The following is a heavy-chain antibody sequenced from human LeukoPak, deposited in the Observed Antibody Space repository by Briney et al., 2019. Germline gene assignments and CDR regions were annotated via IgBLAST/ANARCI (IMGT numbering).Heavy chain of an antibody. V-gene: IGHV4-34*01. CDR2: INHSGST. CDR1: GGSFSGYY. D-gene: IGHD6-19*01. J-gene: IGHJ3*02. CDR3: ARGRYSSGWYFLHAFDI. Sequence: SETLSLTCAVYGGSFSGYYWSWIRQPPGKGLEWIGEINHSGSTNYNPSLKSRVTISVDTSKNQFSLKLSSVTAADTAVYYCARGRYSSGWYFLHAFDIWGQGTMDTVSS.